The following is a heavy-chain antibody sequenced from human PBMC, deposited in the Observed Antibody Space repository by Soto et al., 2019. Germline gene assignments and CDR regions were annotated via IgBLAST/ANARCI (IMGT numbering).Heavy chain of an antibody. V-gene: IGHV6-1*01. D-gene: IGHD2-21*02. Sequence: QVQLQQSGPGLVKPSQTLSLTCAISGDSVSSNSAAWNWIRQSPSRGLEWLGRTYYRSKWYNDYAVSVKSRITINPDTSKNQFSLQLNSVTPEDTAVYYCARESYIVVVTAMGTANWFDPWGQGTLVTVSS. CDR2: TYYRSKWYN. CDR1: GDSVSSNSAA. CDR3: ARESYIVVVTAMGTANWFDP. J-gene: IGHJ5*02.